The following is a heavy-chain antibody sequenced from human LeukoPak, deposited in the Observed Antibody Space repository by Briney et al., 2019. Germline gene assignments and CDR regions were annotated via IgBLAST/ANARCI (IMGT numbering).Heavy chain of an antibody. CDR1: GFTFSSYG. CDR2: IRYDGSNK. V-gene: IGHV3-30*02. J-gene: IGHJ6*03. CDR3: ARGHGDYYGSGIITYYYYMDV. D-gene: IGHD3-10*01. Sequence: GGSLRLSCAASGFTFSSYGMHWVRQAPGKGLEWVAFIRYDGSNKYYADSVKGRFTISRDNSKNTLYLQMNSLRAEDTAVYYCARGHGDYYGSGIITYYYYMDVWGKGTTVTISS.